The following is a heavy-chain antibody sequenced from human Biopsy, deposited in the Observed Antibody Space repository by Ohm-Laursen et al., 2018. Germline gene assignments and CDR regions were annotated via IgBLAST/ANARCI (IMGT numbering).Heavy chain of an antibody. V-gene: IGHV3-30*18. D-gene: IGHD3-22*01. Sequence: SLRLSCTASGFTFSSYGMHWVRQAPGKGLEWVSLISNDGDIKYSADSMEGRSTISRDNSRNTLFLQMNSLKAEDTAVYYCAKDRFPYTSGYSSVLEYWGQGTLVTVSS. CDR2: ISNDGDIK. CDR3: AKDRFPYTSGYSSVLEY. CDR1: GFTFSSYG. J-gene: IGHJ4*02.